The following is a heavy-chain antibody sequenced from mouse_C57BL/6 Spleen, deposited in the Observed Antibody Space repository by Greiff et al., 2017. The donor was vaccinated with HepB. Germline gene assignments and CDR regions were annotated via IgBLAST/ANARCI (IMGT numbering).Heavy chain of an antibody. V-gene: IGHV1-59*01. J-gene: IGHJ2*01. CDR3: AGVTTALYYFDY. D-gene: IGHD2-2*01. Sequence: VQLQQPGAELVRPGTSVKLSCKASGYTFTSYWMHWVKQRPGQGLEWIGVIDPSDSYTNYNQKFKGKATLTVDTSSSTAYMQLSSLTSEDSAVYYCAGVTTALYYFDYWGQGTTLTVSS. CDR1: GYTFTSYW. CDR2: IDPSDSYT.